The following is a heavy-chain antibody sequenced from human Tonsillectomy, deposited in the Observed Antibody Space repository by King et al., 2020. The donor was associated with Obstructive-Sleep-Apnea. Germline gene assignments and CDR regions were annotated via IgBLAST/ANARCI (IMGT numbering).Heavy chain of an antibody. J-gene: IGHJ4*01. V-gene: IGHV4-39*07. CDR1: GGSISSSSYY. D-gene: IGHD5-24*01. Sequence: QLQESGPGLVKPSETLSLTCTVSGGSISSSSYYWGWIRQPPGKGLEWIGSIYYSGSTSYYPSLKSRVTISVDTSKNQFSLKLSSVTAADTAVYFCARGATDGYNEVPKPPGEWGHGTLVTVSS. CDR2: IYYSGST. CDR3: ARGATDGYNEVPKPPGE.